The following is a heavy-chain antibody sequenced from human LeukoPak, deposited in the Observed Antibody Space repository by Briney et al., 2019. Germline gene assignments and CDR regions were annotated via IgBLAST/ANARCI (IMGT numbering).Heavy chain of an antibody. CDR2: ISARGDVT. CDR3: ARSQWDLTYYFGS. J-gene: IGHJ4*02. Sequence: GGSLRLSCAASGFAFNTHAMTWVRQAPGKGLEWVSHISARGDVTYYADSVEGRFTISRDNTNNTLFLQMSSLRGEDTAIYFCARSQWDLTYYFGSWGQGTLVAVSS. V-gene: IGHV3-23*01. D-gene: IGHD1-26*01. CDR1: GFAFNTHA.